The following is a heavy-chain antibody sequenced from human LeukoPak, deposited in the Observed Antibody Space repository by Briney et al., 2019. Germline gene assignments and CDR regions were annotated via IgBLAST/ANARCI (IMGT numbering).Heavy chain of an antibody. V-gene: IGHV4-59*01. D-gene: IGHD3-22*01. Sequence: SETLSLTCTVSGGSISTYYWSWIRQPPGKGPEWIGYVYSTGSTKYNPSLKSRVTISVDTSKNQFSLKLSSVTAADTAVYYCARSYPRTPYYYDSTTYYSPFDYWGQGTLVTVSS. J-gene: IGHJ4*02. CDR3: ARSYPRTPYYYDSTTYYSPFDY. CDR1: GGSISTYY. CDR2: VYSTGST.